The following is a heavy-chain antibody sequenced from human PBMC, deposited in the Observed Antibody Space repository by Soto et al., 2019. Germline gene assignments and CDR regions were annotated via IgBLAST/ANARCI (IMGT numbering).Heavy chain of an antibody. V-gene: IGHV3-74*01. CDR1: GFTFSSYW. J-gene: IGHJ6*03. CDR2: INSDGSST. CDR3: ARDPHPTRMVSYYMDV. D-gene: IGHD3-10*01. Sequence: GGSLRLSCAASGFTFSSYWMHWFRQAPGKGLVWVSRINSDGSSTSYADSVKGRFTTSRDNAKNTLYLQMNSLRAEDSAVYYCARDPHPTRMVSYYMDVWGKGTTVTVS.